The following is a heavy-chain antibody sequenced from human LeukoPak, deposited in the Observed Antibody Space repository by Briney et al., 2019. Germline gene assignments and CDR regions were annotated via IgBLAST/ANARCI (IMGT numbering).Heavy chain of an antibody. CDR3: ARLYCSSTSCYLDDAFDI. Sequence: GASLQISCKASGYSFSDNWIGWVRQLPGKGLEWMGIIYPGDSDTRYSPSFQGQVTISADKSISTAYLQWSSLKASDTAMYYCARLYCSSTSCYLDDAFDIWGQGTMVTVSS. D-gene: IGHD2-2*01. V-gene: IGHV5-51*01. CDR2: IYPGDSDT. CDR1: GYSFSDNW. J-gene: IGHJ3*02.